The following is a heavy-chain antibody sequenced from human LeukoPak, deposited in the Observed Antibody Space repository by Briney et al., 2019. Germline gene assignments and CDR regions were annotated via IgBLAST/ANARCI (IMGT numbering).Heavy chain of an antibody. CDR3: AKQLGYCSDGSCYFPY. V-gene: IGHV3-23*01. Sequence: GGSLRLSCAASGFTVSSNYMSWVRQAPGKGLEWVSAISNNGGYTYYADSVQGRFTISRDNSKSTLCLQMNSLRAEDTAVYYCAKQLGYCSDGSCYFPYWGLGTLVTVSS. CDR2: ISNNGGYT. J-gene: IGHJ4*02. CDR1: GFTVSSNY. D-gene: IGHD2-15*01.